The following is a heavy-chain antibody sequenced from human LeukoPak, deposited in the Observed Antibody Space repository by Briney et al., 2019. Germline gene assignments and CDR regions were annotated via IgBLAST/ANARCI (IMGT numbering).Heavy chain of an antibody. J-gene: IGHJ5*02. V-gene: IGHV1-2*02. CDR1: GYTFSGHY. CDR2: ISPNHGGT. D-gene: IGHD4-11*01. Sequence: ASVKVSCKASGYTFSGHYIHWVRQAPGQGLEWMGWISPNHGGTNFAQKFQGRVTMTRDTSISTAYMELSSLRSDDTAVYYCARDPTDNNYSWFHPWGQGTLVIVSS. CDR3: ARDPTDNNYSWFHP.